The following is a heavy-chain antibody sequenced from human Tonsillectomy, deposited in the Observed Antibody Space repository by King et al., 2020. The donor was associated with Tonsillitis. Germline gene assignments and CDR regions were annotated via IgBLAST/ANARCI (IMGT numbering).Heavy chain of an antibody. CDR3: ARAHYYDSSGYYFFDY. CDR1: GFTFSTYS. V-gene: IGHV3-21*01. CDR2: LSGSRNYI. D-gene: IGHD3-22*01. J-gene: IGHJ4*02. Sequence: VQLVESGGGLVKPGGSLRLSCAASGFTFSTYSMNWVRQAPGKGLEWVSSLSGSRNYIYYADSVKGRFTISRDNAKNSLYLQMNSLRAEDTAVYYGARAHYYDSSGYYFFDYWGQGTLVTVSS.